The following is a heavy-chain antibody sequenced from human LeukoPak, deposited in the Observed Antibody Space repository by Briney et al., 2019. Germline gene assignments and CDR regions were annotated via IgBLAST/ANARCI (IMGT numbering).Heavy chain of an antibody. CDR1: GFTFRGAA. D-gene: IGHD5-24*01. CDR2: ISSSGNNA. V-gene: IGHV3-23*01. J-gene: IGHJ3*01. CDR3: AKDIQLST. Sequence: GGSLRLSCAVSGFTFRGAAMTWVRQAPGKGLEWVSHISSSGNNAYYADSVKGRFTISRDNSKNTLSLKMNSLRVEDTAIYYCAKDIQLSTWGLGTRVTVSS.